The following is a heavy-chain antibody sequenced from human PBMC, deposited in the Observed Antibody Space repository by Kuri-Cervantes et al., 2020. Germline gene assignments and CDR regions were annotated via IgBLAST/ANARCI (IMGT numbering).Heavy chain of an antibody. CDR1: VFTFSNAW. Sequence: LSLTCAASVFTFSNAWMSWGRQAPGKGLEWVGRIKSKTDGGTTDYAAPVKGRFTISRDDSKNTLYLQMNSLKTEDTAVYYCTTKVLRYSDWLMGPGHSYCGMDVWGQGATVTVSS. CDR3: TTKVLRYSDWLMGPGHSYCGMDV. V-gene: IGHV3-15*01. J-gene: IGHJ6*02. D-gene: IGHD3-9*01. CDR2: IKSKTDGGTT.